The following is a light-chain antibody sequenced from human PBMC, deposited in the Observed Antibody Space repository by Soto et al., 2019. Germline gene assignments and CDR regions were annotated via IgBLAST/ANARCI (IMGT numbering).Light chain of an antibody. CDR1: QSVSSNN. J-gene: IGKJ1*01. CDR2: ATS. Sequence: EIVLTQSPGTLSLSPGERATLSCRASQSVSSNNLAWYQHKPGQAPRLLIYATSSRATGIPARFSGSGSGTDFTLTINSLAPEDFAIYYCHQRQSWPRTFGQGTKVDIK. CDR3: HQRQSWPRT. V-gene: IGKV3D-20*02.